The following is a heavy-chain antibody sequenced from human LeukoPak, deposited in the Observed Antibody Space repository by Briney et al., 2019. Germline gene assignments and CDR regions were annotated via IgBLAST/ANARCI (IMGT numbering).Heavy chain of an antibody. V-gene: IGHV1-2*04. Sequence: GASVKVSCKASGYTFAGYYMHWVRQAPGQGLEWMGWINPNSGGTNYAQKFQGWVTMTRDTSISTAYMELSRLRSDDTAVYYCARDAGILYSSSWYRPHFDYWGQGTLVTVSS. D-gene: IGHD6-13*01. CDR2: INPNSGGT. CDR1: GYTFAGYY. J-gene: IGHJ4*02. CDR3: ARDAGILYSSSWYRPHFDY.